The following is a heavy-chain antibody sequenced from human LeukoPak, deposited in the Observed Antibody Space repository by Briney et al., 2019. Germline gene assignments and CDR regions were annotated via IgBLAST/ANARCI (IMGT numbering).Heavy chain of an antibody. Sequence: SETLSLTCTVSGGSISSYYWSWIRQPAGKGLEWIGRIYTSGSTNYNPSLKSRVTMSVDTSKNQFSLKLSSVTAADTAVYYCARGSGYSSSSGRNLDYWGQGTLVTVSS. J-gene: IGHJ4*02. CDR1: GGSISSYY. D-gene: IGHD6-6*01. V-gene: IGHV4-4*07. CDR3: ARGSGYSSSSGRNLDY. CDR2: IYTSGST.